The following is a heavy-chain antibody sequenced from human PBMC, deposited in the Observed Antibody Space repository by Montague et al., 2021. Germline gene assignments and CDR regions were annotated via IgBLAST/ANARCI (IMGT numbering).Heavy chain of an antibody. CDR1: GGAISSFY. V-gene: IGHV4-59*01. D-gene: IGHD3-16*01. Sequence: SETLSLTCTVSGGAISSFYWHWIRHSPGKGLEWIGEIYYNGNTKYDPSLKSRVTMSVDTSKNQFSLRLNSVTVADTAVYYCAREWGAFDSWGQGTLVTVSS. CDR3: AREWGAFDS. J-gene: IGHJ4*02. CDR2: IYYNGNT.